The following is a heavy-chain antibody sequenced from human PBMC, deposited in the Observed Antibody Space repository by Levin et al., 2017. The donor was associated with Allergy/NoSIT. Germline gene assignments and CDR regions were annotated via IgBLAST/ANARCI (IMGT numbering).Heavy chain of an antibody. CDR3: AASGQQLTVPEHLSTCDF. CDR1: GVAFNEYT. V-gene: IGHV1-69*13. D-gene: IGHD6-13*01. Sequence: SVKVSCKASGVAFNEYTIIWVRQAPGHGLEWIGGIIPISDSKAYAQKFQGRVTITADEPTTTAYMELANLRSEDTAIYFCAASGQQLTVPEHLSTCDFGGQGTRVTVS. J-gene: IGHJ4*02. CDR2: IIPISDSK.